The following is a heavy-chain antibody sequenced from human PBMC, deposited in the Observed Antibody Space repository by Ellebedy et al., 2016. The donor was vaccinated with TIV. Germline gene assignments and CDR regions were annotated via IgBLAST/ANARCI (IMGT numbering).Heavy chain of an antibody. Sequence: PGGSLRLSCAASGFTFDEYGMSWVGQAPGKGLVWVSGINWNGGSTGCADSLKGRFTISRDNAKNSLYLQMNSLRAEDTALYYCARDSLRFGKLLSYFDYWGQGTLVTVSS. CDR2: INWNGGST. V-gene: IGHV3-20*04. D-gene: IGHD3-10*01. CDR1: GFTFDEYG. J-gene: IGHJ4*02. CDR3: ARDSLRFGKLLSYFDY.